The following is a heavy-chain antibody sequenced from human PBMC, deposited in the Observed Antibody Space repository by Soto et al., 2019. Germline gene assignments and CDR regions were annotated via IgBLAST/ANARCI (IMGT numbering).Heavy chain of an antibody. V-gene: IGHV3-23*01. D-gene: IGHD3-16*02. CDR3: AKSSSXPPHDYVWGSYHSWIDY. Sequence: PGGSLRLSCAASGFTFSSYAMSWVRQAPGKGLEWVSAISGSGGSTYYADSVKGRFTISRDNSKNTLYLQMNSLRAEDTAVYYCAKSSSXPPHDYVWGSYHSWIDYWGRGTLVTVSS. CDR2: ISGSGGST. CDR1: GFTFSSYA. J-gene: IGHJ4*02.